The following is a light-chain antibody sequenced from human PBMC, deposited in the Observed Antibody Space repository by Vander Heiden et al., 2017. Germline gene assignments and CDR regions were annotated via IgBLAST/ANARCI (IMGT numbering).Light chain of an antibody. CDR3: CSYAGSSTFVVI. J-gene: IGLJ2*01. CDR1: SMEVGSYNL. CDR2: EVS. Sequence: QSALTQPASLSGSPRPSITISGTGTSMEVGSYNLVSWYQQPPGKAPKLMIYEVSKRPSGVSIRFSGSKSGNTASLTISGLQAEDEADYYCCSYAGSSTFVVIFGGGTKLTVL. V-gene: IGLV2-23*02.